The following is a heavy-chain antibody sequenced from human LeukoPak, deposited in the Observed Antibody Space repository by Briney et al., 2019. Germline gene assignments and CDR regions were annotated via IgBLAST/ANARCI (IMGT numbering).Heavy chain of an antibody. V-gene: IGHV1-46*01. CDR2: IQPDYGTT. CDR3: SRNAASGFDI. Sequence: ASVKVSCKASGYSFTTYYLYWVRQAPGQGLECVGMIQPDYGTTSYPQKFQGRVTITRDTSTSTLYMELSSLTSEDTAVYYCSRNAASGFDIWGQGTRVTVSS. CDR1: GYSFTTYY. J-gene: IGHJ4*02.